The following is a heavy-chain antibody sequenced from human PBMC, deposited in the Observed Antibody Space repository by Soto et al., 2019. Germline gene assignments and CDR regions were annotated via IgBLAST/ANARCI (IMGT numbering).Heavy chain of an antibody. CDR1: GFTFSNYG. CDR2: ISYDGYKK. J-gene: IGHJ4*02. Sequence: QVQLVESGGGVVQPGRSLRLSCEASGFTFSNYGMHWVRQAPGKXLEWVALISYDGYKKNYADSMKGRFTISRDNSKNTLYLEMSSLXLEDTAVXYXAKXXXXXXXXXXXTLDYWGQGTLVTVSS. CDR3: AKXXXXXXXXXXXTLDY. V-gene: IGHV3-30*18.